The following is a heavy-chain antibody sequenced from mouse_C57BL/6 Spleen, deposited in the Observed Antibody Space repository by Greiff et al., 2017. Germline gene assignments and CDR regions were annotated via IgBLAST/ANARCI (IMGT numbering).Heavy chain of an antibody. J-gene: IGHJ3*01. V-gene: IGHV1-75*01. CDR2: IFPGSGST. Sequence: VKLMESGPELVKPGASVKISCKASGYTFTDYYINWVKQRPGQGLEWIGWIFPGSGSTYYNEKFKGKATLTVDKSSSTAYMLLSSLTSEDSAVYFCARDPYDYEGTWFAYWGQGTLVTVSA. CDR3: ARDPYDYEGTWFAY. D-gene: IGHD2-4*01. CDR1: GYTFTDYY.